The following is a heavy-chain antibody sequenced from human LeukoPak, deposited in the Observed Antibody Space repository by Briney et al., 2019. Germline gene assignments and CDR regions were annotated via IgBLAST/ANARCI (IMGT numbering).Heavy chain of an antibody. CDR3: ARGIKILYFDY. D-gene: IGHD3-9*01. CDR1: GYIFTNYG. CDR2: ISAHNGNT. J-gene: IGHJ4*02. Sequence: ASVKVSCKASGYIFTNYGISWVRQAPGQGLEWMGWISAHNGNTDYAQKFQGRVTMTTDTSTGTGYMELRSLRSDDTAVYYCARGIKILYFDYWGQGTLVTVSS. V-gene: IGHV1-18*01.